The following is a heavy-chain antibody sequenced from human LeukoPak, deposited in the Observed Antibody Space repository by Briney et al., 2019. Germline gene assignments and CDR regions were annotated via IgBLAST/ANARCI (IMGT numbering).Heavy chain of an antibody. Sequence: PGGSLRLSCTASGFTVSGTLMDWVRQAPGKGPEWVSVIYDDDRTAYTDSVKGRFTMSRDSSKNTVYLQMNSLRPDDSAVYYCTRDRARTESWVEFDLWGLRTLVTVSS. V-gene: IGHV3-53*05. CDR2: IYDDDRT. J-gene: IGHJ5*02. CDR3: TRDRARTESWVEFDL. CDR1: GFTVSGTL.